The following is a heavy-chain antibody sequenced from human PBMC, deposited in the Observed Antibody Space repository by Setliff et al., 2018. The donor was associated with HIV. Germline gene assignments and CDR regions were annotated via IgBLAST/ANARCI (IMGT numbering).Heavy chain of an antibody. Sequence: KTSETLSLTCTVSGGSISSGNYYWTWIRRHPGKGLEWIGNIYNSGSTEYSPSLISRVMISKDTVKNQFSLKLSSVSAADTAVYYCAREMYSSRSGFYYYGMDVWGQGTTVTVSS. V-gene: IGHV4-31*03. D-gene: IGHD6-13*01. CDR1: GGSISSGNYY. J-gene: IGHJ6*02. CDR2: IYNSGST. CDR3: AREMYSSRSGFYYYGMDV.